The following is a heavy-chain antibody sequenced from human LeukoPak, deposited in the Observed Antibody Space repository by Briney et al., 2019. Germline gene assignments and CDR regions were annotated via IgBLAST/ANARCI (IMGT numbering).Heavy chain of an antibody. CDR1: AGSISPDY. CDR3: ARHNEGCFGGDCFLVNFGS. D-gene: IGHD2-21*02. J-gene: IGHJ4*02. CDR2: IHYSGRT. Sequence: SETLSLTCTVSAGSISPDYWSWIRQPPGKGLQWIGYIHYSGRTDYNPSHQSRVTMSEDTSKNQFSPDLFPVTAADTAVYYCARHNEGCFGGDCFLVNFGSWGQGAQVTVSS. V-gene: IGHV4-59*08.